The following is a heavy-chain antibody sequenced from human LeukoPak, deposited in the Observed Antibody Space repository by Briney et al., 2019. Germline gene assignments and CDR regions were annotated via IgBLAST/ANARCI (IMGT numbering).Heavy chain of an antibody. J-gene: IGHJ3*02. CDR3: AREVAGTWAFDI. D-gene: IGHD6-19*01. Sequence: SQTLSLTCAISGDSVSSNSGSWHWIRQSPSRGLEWLGRTFYRSKWYDDYAPSVKSRITINPDTSKNQFSLHLNSVTPEDTAVYYCAREVAGTWAFDIWGQGTMVTVS. CDR1: GDSVSSNSGS. V-gene: IGHV6-1*01. CDR2: TFYRSKWYD.